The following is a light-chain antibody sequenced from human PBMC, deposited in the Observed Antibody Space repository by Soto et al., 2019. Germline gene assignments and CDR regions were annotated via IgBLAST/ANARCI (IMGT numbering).Light chain of an antibody. CDR2: AAS. CDR1: QAISNY. J-gene: IGKJ5*01. Sequence: DIQFTQSPSSLSASVGDRVTITCRASQAISNYLAWYQQKPGKAPDLLIYAASTLQSGVPSRFSGSGSETDFSLTIRTLQPEDFATYYCQQANSFPLTFGGGTRLEIK. V-gene: IGKV1-12*01. CDR3: QQANSFPLT.